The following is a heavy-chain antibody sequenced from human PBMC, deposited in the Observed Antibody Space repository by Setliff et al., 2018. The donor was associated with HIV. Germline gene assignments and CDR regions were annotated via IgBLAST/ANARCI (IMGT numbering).Heavy chain of an antibody. CDR1: GGSISSGSCY. CDR3: ARLMRDYGEYA. CDR2: IYTSGST. V-gene: IGHV4-61*02. D-gene: IGHD4-17*01. Sequence: SETLSLTCTVSGGSISSGSCYWSWIRQPAGKGLEGIGRIYTSGSTNYTPTLKSRVTISADTSKNQVSLKLISVTDADTAVYYCARLMRDYGEYAWGQGTRVTSPQ. J-gene: IGHJ5*02.